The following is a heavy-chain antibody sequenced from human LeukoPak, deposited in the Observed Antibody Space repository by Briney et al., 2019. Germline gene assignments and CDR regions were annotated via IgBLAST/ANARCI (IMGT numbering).Heavy chain of an antibody. V-gene: IGHV4-39*02. J-gene: IGHJ6*03. D-gene: IGHD4-17*01. CDR2: IYHTGSA. CDR1: GVSTGSQNFY. Sequence: SETLSLTCSVSGVSTGSQNFYWAWIRQPPGKGLEWIGNIYHTGSAYYSAALKSRVTTSIDTSKDNFSLRLTPLTAADTAVYYCARLRDYGNLFFYFYMDVWGKGATVTVSS. CDR3: ARLRDYGNLFFYFYMDV.